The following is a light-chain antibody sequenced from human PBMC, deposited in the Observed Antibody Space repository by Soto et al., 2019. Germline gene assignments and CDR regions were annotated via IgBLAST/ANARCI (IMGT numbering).Light chain of an antibody. CDR2: AAS. CDR3: QQSYSTPYT. CDR1: QSISNY. Sequence: DIQMTQSPSSLSASVGDRVTITCRASQSISNYLNWYQQKPGKAPKLLIYAASSLQSGVPSRFMGSGSGTDFTLTISSLQPEDFATYYCQQSYSTPYTLGQGTKLEIK. V-gene: IGKV1-39*01. J-gene: IGKJ2*01.